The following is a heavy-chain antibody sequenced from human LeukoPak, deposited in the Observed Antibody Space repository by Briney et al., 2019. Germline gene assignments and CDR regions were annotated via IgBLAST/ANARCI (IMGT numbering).Heavy chain of an antibody. Sequence: GGSLRLSCAASGFTFNNYFMTWVRQAPGKGLEWVSTISGSAGSTYYADFVKGLFTISRDNSRNTLYLQMNSLRADDTAVYYCARYCSGASCYLGFDYWGQGTLVTVSS. J-gene: IGHJ4*02. CDR3: ARYCSGASCYLGFDY. CDR2: ISGSAGST. V-gene: IGHV3-23*01. CDR1: GFTFNNYF. D-gene: IGHD2-2*01.